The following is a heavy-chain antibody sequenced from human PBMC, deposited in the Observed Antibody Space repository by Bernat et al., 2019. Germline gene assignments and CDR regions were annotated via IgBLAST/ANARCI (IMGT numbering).Heavy chain of an antibody. Sequence: QVQLVESGGGVVQPGRSLRLSCAASGFTFSSYAMHWVRQAPGKGLEWVAVISYDGSNKYYADSVKGRFTISRDNSKNTLYLQMNSLRAEDTAVYYCARDPEGTYPVYGMDVWGQGTMVTVSS. CDR3: ARDPEGTYPVYGMDV. V-gene: IGHV3-30-3*01. CDR2: ISYDGSNK. J-gene: IGHJ6*02. CDR1: GFTFSSYA. D-gene: IGHD1-7*01.